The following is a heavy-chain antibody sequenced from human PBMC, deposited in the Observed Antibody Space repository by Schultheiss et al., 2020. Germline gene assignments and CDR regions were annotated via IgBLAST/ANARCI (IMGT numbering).Heavy chain of an antibody. J-gene: IGHJ6*02. CDR1: GGSISSGGYY. CDR2: IYYSGST. D-gene: IGHD2-2*01. CDR3: ARVPAPHYYYGMDV. Sequence: SETLSLTCTVSGGSISSGGYYWSWIRQHPGKGLEWIGYIYYSGSTYYNPSLKSRVTISVDTSKNQFSLKLSSVTAADTAVYYCARVPAPHYYYGMDVWGQGTTVNVYS. V-gene: IGHV4-31*03.